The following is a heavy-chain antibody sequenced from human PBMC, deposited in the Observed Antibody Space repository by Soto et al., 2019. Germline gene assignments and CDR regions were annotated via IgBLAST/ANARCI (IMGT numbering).Heavy chain of an antibody. CDR3: ARVPRYSGSLYAFAI. D-gene: IGHD1-26*01. V-gene: IGHV4-39*07. Sequence: SETLSLTCTVSGGSISSISYYWGWIRQPPGKGLEWIGSIYHSGSTYYNPSLKSRVTISVDRSKNQFSLKLSSVTAADTAVYYCARVPRYSGSLYAFAIWGQGTMVPVS. J-gene: IGHJ3*02. CDR1: GGSISSISYY. CDR2: IYHSGST.